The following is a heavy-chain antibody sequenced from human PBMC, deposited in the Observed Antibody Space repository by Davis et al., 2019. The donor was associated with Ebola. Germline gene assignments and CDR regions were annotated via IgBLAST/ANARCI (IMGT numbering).Heavy chain of an antibody. CDR2: ISASGGAT. CDR3: AKDLTSYHGSGDFFDY. V-gene: IGHV3-23*01. Sequence: PGGSLRLSCAASGFLFSSYAMSWVRQAPGRGLEWVSSISASGGATFYADSVKGRIVMSRENSNDTLYLRMNNLRAEDTAIYYCAKDLTSYHGSGDFFDYWGQGILVTVSS. J-gene: IGHJ4*02. CDR1: GFLFSSYA. D-gene: IGHD3-10*01.